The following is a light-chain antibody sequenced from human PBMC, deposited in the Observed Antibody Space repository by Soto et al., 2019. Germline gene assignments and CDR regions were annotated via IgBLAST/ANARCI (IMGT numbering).Light chain of an antibody. CDR3: QQYTDLPRT. V-gene: IGKV3-20*01. CDR1: QSVSSSY. Sequence: EILLTQSRATLSLSPGERATLSWRASQSVSSSYLAWYQQKPGQAPRLLIYGASSRATGIPARFSGSGSGTDFSLTISRLEPEDLAVYYCQQYTDLPRTFGQGTKVDIK. J-gene: IGKJ1*01. CDR2: GAS.